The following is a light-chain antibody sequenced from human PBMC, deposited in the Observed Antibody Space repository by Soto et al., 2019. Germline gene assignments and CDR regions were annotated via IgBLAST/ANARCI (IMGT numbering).Light chain of an antibody. Sequence: DIVMTQSPFSLPVTPGEPASISCRSKQSPLHSNGHNYLDWYLQKPGQSPQLLIYVGSNRASGVPDRISGSGAGTDFARKVSRVESVDVGIYYCMSSIYKRQFGGATKVDIK. CDR2: VGS. CDR1: QSPLHSNGHNY. V-gene: IGKV2-28*01. J-gene: IGKJ4*02. CDR3: MSSIYKRQ.